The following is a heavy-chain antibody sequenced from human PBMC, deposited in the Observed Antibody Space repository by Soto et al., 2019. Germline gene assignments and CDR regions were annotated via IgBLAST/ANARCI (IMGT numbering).Heavy chain of an antibody. Sequence: SVKVPCKASGGTFSSYANSWVRQAPGQGPEWMVGVIPIFGTANYAQKFQGRVTITADESTSTAYMERGSLRSEDTAVYYCARVEESSLDYYGTDVWGQVTTVTVS. D-gene: IGHD6-6*01. J-gene: IGHJ6*02. CDR3: ARVEESSLDYYGTDV. CDR1: GGTFSSYA. CDR2: VIPIFGTA. V-gene: IGHV1-69*13.